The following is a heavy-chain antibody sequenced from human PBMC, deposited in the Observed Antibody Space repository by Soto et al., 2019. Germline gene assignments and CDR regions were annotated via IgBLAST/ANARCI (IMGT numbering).Heavy chain of an antibody. J-gene: IGHJ6*02. V-gene: IGHV1-69*04. Sequence: SVKVSCKASGYTFTRSGISWVRQAPGQGLEWMGRIIPILGIANYAQKFQGRVTITADKSTSTAYMELSSLRSEDTAVYYCARDSSYTMVRGVIAYGMDVWGQGTTVTVSS. CDR1: GYTFTRSG. CDR3: ARDSSYTMVRGVIAYGMDV. D-gene: IGHD3-10*01. CDR2: IIPILGIA.